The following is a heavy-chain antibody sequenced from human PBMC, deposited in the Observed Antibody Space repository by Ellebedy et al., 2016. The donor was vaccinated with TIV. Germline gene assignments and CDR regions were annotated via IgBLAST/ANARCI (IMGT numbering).Heavy chain of an antibody. CDR2: IKQDGSER. CDR3: ARDKVEGPTTFNY. J-gene: IGHJ4*02. V-gene: IGHV3-7*01. CDR1: GFTFSTYW. Sequence: GGSLRLXXAASGFTFSTYWMSWVRQAPGKGPEWVANIKQDGSERYYVDSVKDRFTISRDNAKSSLYLQMNFLRAEDTAVYYCARDKVEGPTTFNYWGQGALVTVPS. D-gene: IGHD1-26*01.